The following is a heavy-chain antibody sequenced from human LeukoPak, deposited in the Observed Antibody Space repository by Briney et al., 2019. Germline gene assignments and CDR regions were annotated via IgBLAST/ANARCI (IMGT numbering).Heavy chain of an antibody. Sequence: SVKVSCKASGGTFSSYAISWVRQAPGQGLEWMGRIIPILGIANYAQKFQGRVTITADKSTSTAYMELSSLRSEDTAVYYCARADSSSWYVYCQHWGQGTLGSVFS. CDR1: GGTFSSYA. D-gene: IGHD6-13*01. V-gene: IGHV1-69*04. J-gene: IGHJ1*01. CDR2: IIPILGIA. CDR3: ARADSSSWYVYCQH.